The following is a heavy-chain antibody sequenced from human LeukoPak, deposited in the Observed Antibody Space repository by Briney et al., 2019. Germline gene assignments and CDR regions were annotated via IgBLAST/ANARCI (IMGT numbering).Heavy chain of an antibody. J-gene: IGHJ4*02. CDR3: ARLWPIVGATSFVDC. Sequence: ASVKASCKASGYTFTRYYMSWVRQAPGQGLERMGMINPSSENTTYAQRFQGRVTMTRDTSTSTVYMELSSLRSEDTAVYYCARLWPIVGATSFVDCWGQGTLVTVSS. CDR2: INPSSENT. CDR1: GYTFTRYY. V-gene: IGHV1-46*01. D-gene: IGHD1-26*01.